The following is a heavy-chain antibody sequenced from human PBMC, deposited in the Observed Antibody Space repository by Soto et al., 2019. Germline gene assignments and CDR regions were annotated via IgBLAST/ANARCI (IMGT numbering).Heavy chain of an antibody. V-gene: IGHV4-34*01. CDR1: GASISGFY. CDR2: INHSGST. Sequence: SETLSLTCTVSGASISGFYWSWIRKSAGKGLEWIGEINHSGSTNYNPSLKSRVTISVDTSKNQFSLKLSSVTAADTAVYYCARGLLRYLDWLPEGKRGFDPWGQGTLVTVS. J-gene: IGHJ5*02. CDR3: ARGLLRYLDWLPEGKRGFDP. D-gene: IGHD3-9*01.